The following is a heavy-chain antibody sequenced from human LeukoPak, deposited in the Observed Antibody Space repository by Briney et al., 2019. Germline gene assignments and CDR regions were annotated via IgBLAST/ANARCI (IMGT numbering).Heavy chain of an antibody. CDR1: GFTFSSYG. CDR3: ARSLVVGATYPYH. V-gene: IGHV3-48*01. D-gene: IGHD1-26*01. Sequence: PGGSLRLSCAASGFTFSSYGMTWVRQAPGKGLGWVSYISSSSSTIYSADSVKGRFTISRANAKNSLDLQLNGLRAQDTAVYYCARSLVVGATYPYHWGQGTLVTVSS. CDR2: ISSSSSTI. J-gene: IGHJ5*02.